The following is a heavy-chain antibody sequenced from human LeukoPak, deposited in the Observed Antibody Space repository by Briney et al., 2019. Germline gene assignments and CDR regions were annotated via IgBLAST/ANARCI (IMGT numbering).Heavy chain of an antibody. CDR3: ARDPYSGSYSYYYYYYMDV. J-gene: IGHJ6*03. Sequence: GGSLRLSCAASAFSFSNYNMNWVRQAPGKGLEWVSSITSSGSYIYYADSVKGRFTISRDNAKNSLYLQLNSLRAEDTAVYYCARDPYSGSYSYYYYYYMDVWGKGTTVTVSS. V-gene: IGHV3-21*01. CDR2: ITSSGSYI. D-gene: IGHD1-26*01. CDR1: AFSFSNYN.